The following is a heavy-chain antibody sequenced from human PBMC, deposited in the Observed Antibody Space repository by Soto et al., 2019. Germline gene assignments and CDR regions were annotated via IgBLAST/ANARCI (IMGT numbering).Heavy chain of an antibody. CDR2: MSYDGSNK. J-gene: IGHJ4*02. CDR3: ARDGGAY. Sequence: QVQLVESGGGVVQPGRSLRLSCAASGFTFSSYAMHWVRRAPGKGLEWMAVMSYDGSNKYYADSVKGRFTISRDNSKNTLYLEMNRLRPEETALDYCARDGGAYWGQGTLVIVSS. D-gene: IGHD3-16*01. V-gene: IGHV3-30-3*01. CDR1: GFTFSSYA.